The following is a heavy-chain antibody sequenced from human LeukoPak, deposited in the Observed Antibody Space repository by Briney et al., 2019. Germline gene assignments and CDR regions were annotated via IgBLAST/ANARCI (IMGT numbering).Heavy chain of an antibody. V-gene: IGHV1-69*05. CDR3: TRETSSRYFDY. Sequence: ASVKVSCKASGGTFSSYAISWVRQAPGQGLEWMGGIIPIFGTANYAQKFQGRVTITTDKSTSTAYMELSSLRSEDTTVYYCTRETSSRYFDYWGQGTLVTVSS. CDR2: IIPIFGTA. J-gene: IGHJ4*02. CDR1: GGTFSSYA.